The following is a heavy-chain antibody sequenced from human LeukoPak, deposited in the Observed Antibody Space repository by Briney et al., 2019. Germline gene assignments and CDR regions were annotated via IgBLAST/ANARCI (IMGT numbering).Heavy chain of an antibody. D-gene: IGHD2-15*01. J-gene: IGHJ3*02. CDR3: ARPYCSGGSCDDAFDI. Sequence: PSDTLSLTCAVYGGSFSGNYWSWIRHPPGKGLEWMGEINHSGSTNYNPSLKSRVTISVDTSKNQFSLKLSSVTAADTAVYYCARPYCSGGSCDDAFDIWGQGTMVTVSS. V-gene: IGHV4-34*01. CDR1: GGSFSGNY. CDR2: INHSGST.